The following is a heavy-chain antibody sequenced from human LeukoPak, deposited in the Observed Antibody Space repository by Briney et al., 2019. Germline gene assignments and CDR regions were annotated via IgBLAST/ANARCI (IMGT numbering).Heavy chain of an antibody. CDR2: IIPIFGTA. Sequence: SVKVSCKASGGTFISYAISWVRQAPGQGREGMGGIIPIFGTANYAQKFQGRVTITTDESTSTAYMELSSLRSEDTAVYYCARTVGWADYYSYMDVWGKGTTVTVSS. CDR3: ARTVGWADYYSYMDV. CDR1: GGTFISYA. J-gene: IGHJ6*03. D-gene: IGHD6-19*01. V-gene: IGHV1-69*05.